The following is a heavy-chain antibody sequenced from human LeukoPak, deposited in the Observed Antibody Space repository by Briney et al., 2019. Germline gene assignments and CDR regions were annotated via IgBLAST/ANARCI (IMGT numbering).Heavy chain of an antibody. CDR3: AREVEYFQH. CDR2: ISYNGNNK. J-gene: IGHJ1*01. V-gene: IGHV3-30-3*01. Sequence: GGSLRLSCAASGFTFSSYAMHWVRQAPGKGLEWVAVISYNGNNKYYAGSVKGRFTISRDNSKNTLYLQMNSLRAEDTAVYYCAREVEYFQHWGQGTLVTVSS. CDR1: GFTFSSYA.